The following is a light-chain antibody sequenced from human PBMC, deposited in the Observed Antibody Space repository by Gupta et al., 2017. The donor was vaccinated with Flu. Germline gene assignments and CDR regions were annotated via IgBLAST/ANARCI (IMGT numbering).Light chain of an antibody. V-gene: IGLV3-25*01. CDR2: SDS. CDR3: RSVDTSGNYWV. CDR1: ELQNQY. Sequence: GQTARITCSGDELQNQYAYWYQQKAGTAPVLVIYSDSQRPSGIPERFSGSISGTTATLTISEVQAEEEADYYCRSVDTSGNYWVFGGGIKLTVL. J-gene: IGLJ3*02.